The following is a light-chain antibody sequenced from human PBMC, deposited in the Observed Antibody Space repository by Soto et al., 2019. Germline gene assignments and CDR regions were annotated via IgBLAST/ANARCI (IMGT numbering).Light chain of an antibody. Sequence: DIQVTQSPSSLSASVADKVTITCRASQSIRSYLNWVQQKPGKAPKLLIYDASSLQTGVPSRFSGSGSGTDFSLTISSLQPEDFATYYCQQSYSTPPWTFGQGTKVDIK. V-gene: IGKV1-39*01. CDR3: QQSYSTPPWT. CDR2: DAS. CDR1: QSIRSY. J-gene: IGKJ1*01.